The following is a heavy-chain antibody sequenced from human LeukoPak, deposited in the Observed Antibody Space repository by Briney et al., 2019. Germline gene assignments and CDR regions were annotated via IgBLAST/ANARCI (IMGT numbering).Heavy chain of an antibody. J-gene: IGHJ4*02. D-gene: IGHD3-16*02. CDR1: GFTFSSYA. CDR2: TSGSGGST. Sequence: GGSLRLSCAASGFTFSSYAMSWVRQAPGKGLEWVSATSGSGGSTYYAESVKGRLIISRDNSKNTLYLQMNSLRAEDTAVYYCAKIPMITFGGVVVPAQPFDYWGQGTLVTVSS. CDR3: AKIPMITFGGVVVPAQPFDY. V-gene: IGHV3-23*01.